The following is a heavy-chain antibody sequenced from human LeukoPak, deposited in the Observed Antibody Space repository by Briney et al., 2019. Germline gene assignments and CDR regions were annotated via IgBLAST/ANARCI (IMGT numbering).Heavy chain of an antibody. CDR2: IYYSGST. CDR1: GGSISSSSYY. V-gene: IGHV4-39*07. Sequence: PSETLSLTCTVSGGSISSSSYYWGWIRQPPGKGLEWIGSIYYSGSTYYNPSLKSRLTISVDTSKNQFSLKLSSVIAADTAVYFCAGLSGGFELYYFDYWGQGTLVTVSS. J-gene: IGHJ4*02. CDR3: AGLSGGFELYYFDY. D-gene: IGHD2-15*01.